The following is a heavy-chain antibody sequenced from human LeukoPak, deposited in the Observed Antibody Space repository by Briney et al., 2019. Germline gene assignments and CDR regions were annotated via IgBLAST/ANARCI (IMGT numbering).Heavy chain of an antibody. CDR1: GGTFSSYA. D-gene: IGHD2-2*01. CDR3: ARDLGCTSTSCYVYRWIDY. CDR2: IIPILGIA. V-gene: IGHV1-69*04. J-gene: IGHJ4*02. Sequence: ASVKVSCKASGGTFSSYAISWVRQAPGQGLEWMGRIIPILGIANYAQKFQGRVTITADKSTSTAYMELRSLRSDDTAVYYCARDLGCTSTSCYVYRWIDYWGQGTLVTVSS.